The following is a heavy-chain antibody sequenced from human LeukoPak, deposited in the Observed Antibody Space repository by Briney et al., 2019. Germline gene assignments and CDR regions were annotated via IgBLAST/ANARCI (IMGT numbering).Heavy chain of an antibody. V-gene: IGHV3-48*04. CDR2: ISSGGATI. CDR3: ATTTSSSWSPFDY. Sequence: GGSLRLSCVASGFNFYSFTMNWVRQAPGKGLEWVSYISSGGATIYYRDSVKGRFTISRGNAKNSLYLQMNNLRVEDSGVYYCATTTSSSWSPFDYWGQGTLVAVSS. CDR1: GFNFYSFT. J-gene: IGHJ4*02. D-gene: IGHD6-13*01.